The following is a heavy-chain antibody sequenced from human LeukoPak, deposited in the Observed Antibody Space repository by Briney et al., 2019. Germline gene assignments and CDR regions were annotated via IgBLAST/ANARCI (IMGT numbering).Heavy chain of an antibody. J-gene: IGHJ6*02. V-gene: IGHV3-23*01. D-gene: IGHD3-16*01. Sequence: GGSLRLSCVGSGFTSIAYALTWARQAPGKGLEWVSGISGGGVTTYYADSVKGRFTISRDNSKNTLYLQMNSLRADDTAIYYCARNQQLGGHSYYYYGMDVWGQGTTDTVSS. CDR1: GFTSIAYA. CDR2: ISGGGVTT. CDR3: ARNQQLGGHSYYYYGMDV.